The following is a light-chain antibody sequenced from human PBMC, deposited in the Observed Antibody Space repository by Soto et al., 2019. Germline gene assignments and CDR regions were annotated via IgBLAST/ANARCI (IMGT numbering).Light chain of an antibody. CDR1: QSISSW. CDR2: DAS. Sequence: DIQMTQSPSTLSASVGDRVTITCRASQSISSWLAWYQQKPGKAPKLLIYDASSLESGVPSRFSGSGSGTEFTLTICSLQPDDSATYYCQQYRGTFGQGTKLEIK. J-gene: IGKJ2*02. V-gene: IGKV1-5*01. CDR3: QQYRGT.